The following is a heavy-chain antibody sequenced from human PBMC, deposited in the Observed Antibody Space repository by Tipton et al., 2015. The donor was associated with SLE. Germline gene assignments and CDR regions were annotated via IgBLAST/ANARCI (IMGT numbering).Heavy chain of an antibody. Sequence: TLSLTCAVFGGSFSTYYWSWIRQPPGKGLEWIGEINHTGSTNYIPSLKSRVTISVDTSKNQFSLKLSSVTAADTAVYYCARGLKVDYWGQGTLVTVSS. V-gene: IGHV4-34*01. CDR1: GGSFSTYY. CDR3: ARGLKVDY. CDR2: INHTGST. J-gene: IGHJ4*02.